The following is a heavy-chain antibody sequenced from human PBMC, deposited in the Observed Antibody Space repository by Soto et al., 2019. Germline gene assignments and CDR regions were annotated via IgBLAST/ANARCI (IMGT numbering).Heavy chain of an antibody. Sequence: EVQLVESGGGLVQPGGSLKLSCAASGFTFSGSAMHWVRQASGKGLEWVGRIRSKANSYATAYAASVKGRFTISRDDSKNTAYMQMNSLKTEDAAVYYCTRQGDNYGGLDWGQGTLVTVSS. CDR3: TRQGDNYGGLD. CDR2: IRSKANSYAT. V-gene: IGHV3-73*01. J-gene: IGHJ4*02. CDR1: GFTFSGSA. D-gene: IGHD4-17*01.